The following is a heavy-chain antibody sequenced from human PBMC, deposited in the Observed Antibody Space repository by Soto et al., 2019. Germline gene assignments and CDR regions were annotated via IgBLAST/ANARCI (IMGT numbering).Heavy chain of an antibody. CDR3: ARVIPGAEAWFDP. D-gene: IGHD2-2*01. CDR1: ANTFTNFG. Sequence: SGKVCCRASANTFTNFGVTLVRQAPGQGLEWMGWISAYTDDPNYAQKFQGRVTMTIDTSTSTAYLDIRSLTSDDTAVYYCARVIPGAEAWFDPWGQGTLVTVSS. CDR2: ISAYTDDP. V-gene: IGHV1-18*01. J-gene: IGHJ5*02.